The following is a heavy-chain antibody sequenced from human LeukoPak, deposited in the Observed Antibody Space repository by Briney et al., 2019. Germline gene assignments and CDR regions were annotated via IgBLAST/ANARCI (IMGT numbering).Heavy chain of an antibody. CDR3: ARHSTEYSSGWYPSYYYYGMDV. Sequence: SETLSLTCTVSGGSISSYYWSWIRQPPGKGLEWIGYIYYSGSTNYNPSLKSRVTISVDASKNQFSLKLSSVTAADTAVYYCARHSTEYSSGWYPSYYYYGMDVWGQGTTVTVSS. D-gene: IGHD6-19*01. CDR1: GGSISSYY. CDR2: IYYSGST. V-gene: IGHV4-59*08. J-gene: IGHJ6*02.